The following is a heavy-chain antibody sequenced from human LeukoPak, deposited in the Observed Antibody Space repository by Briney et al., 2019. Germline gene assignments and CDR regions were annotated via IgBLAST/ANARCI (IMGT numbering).Heavy chain of an antibody. Sequence: ASVKVSCKASGYTFTSYGISWVRQAPGQGLEWMGWISAYNGNTNYAQKLQGRVTMTTDTSTSTAYMELRSLRSDDTAVYYCARGKYYDFWSGNPYYYMDVWGKGTTVTVSS. CDR2: ISAYNGNT. D-gene: IGHD3-3*01. V-gene: IGHV1-18*01. CDR3: ARGKYYDFWSGNPYYYMDV. J-gene: IGHJ6*03. CDR1: GYTFTSYG.